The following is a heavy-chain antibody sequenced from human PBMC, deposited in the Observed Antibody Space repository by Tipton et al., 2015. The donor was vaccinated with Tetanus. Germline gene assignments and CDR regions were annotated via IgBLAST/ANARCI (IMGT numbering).Heavy chain of an antibody. V-gene: IGHV3-23*01. J-gene: IGHJ4*02. CDR3: AKDDVSRWYTGSFDS. D-gene: IGHD6-13*01. CDR1: GFSFSSYA. Sequence: SLRLSCAASGFSFSSYAMTWVRQAPGRGLEWVSAISGSGEGKFYADSVKGRFTISRDNSKNTVFLQMNSLRADDTAVYFCAKDDVSRWYTGSFDSWGQVTQVPVSS. CDR2: ISGSGEGK.